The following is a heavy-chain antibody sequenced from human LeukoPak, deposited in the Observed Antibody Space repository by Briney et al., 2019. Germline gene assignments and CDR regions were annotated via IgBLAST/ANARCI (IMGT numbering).Heavy chain of an antibody. CDR2: ISAYNGNT. CDR1: GYGFSNYG. CDR3: AAGTIVVVPAAIY. J-gene: IGHJ4*02. Sequence: ASLKVSCKASGYGFSNYGVSWGRQAPGQGIEWMGWISAYNGNTNYAQNLQGRVTMTTDTSTSTVYMELRSLRSDDTAVYYCAAGTIVVVPAAIYWGQGTLVTVSS. D-gene: IGHD2-2*01. V-gene: IGHV1-18*01.